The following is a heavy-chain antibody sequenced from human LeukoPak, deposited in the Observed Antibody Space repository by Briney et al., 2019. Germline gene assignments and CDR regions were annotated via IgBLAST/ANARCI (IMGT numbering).Heavy chain of an antibody. Sequence: ASVKVSCKASGYTFNGYYMHWVRQAPGQGLEWMGWINPNNGGTKYAQNFQGRVTMTRDTSTSTVYMELSSLRSEDTAVYYCARGRNYYDSSRYYYEGDAFDIWGQGTMVTVSS. V-gene: IGHV1-2*02. CDR1: GYTFNGYY. CDR2: INPNNGGT. J-gene: IGHJ3*02. CDR3: ARGRNYYDSSRYYYEGDAFDI. D-gene: IGHD3-22*01.